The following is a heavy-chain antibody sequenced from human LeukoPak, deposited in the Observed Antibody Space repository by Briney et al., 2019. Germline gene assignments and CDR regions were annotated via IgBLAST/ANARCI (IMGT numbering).Heavy chain of an antibody. CDR1: GYTFTNYS. J-gene: IGHJ4*02. Sequence: GASVKVSCNASGYTFTNYSMNWVRQAPGQGLEWMGWINTNTGNPTYAQGFTGRFVFSLDTSVSTAYLHISSLKAEDTAAYYCARGTAEPDYWGQGTLVTVSS. CDR2: INTNTGNP. V-gene: IGHV7-4-1*02. CDR3: ARGTAEPDY. D-gene: IGHD5-18*01.